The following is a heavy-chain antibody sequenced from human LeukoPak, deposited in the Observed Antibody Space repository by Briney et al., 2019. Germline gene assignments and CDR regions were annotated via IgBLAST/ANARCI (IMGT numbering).Heavy chain of an antibody. Sequence: GASVKVSCKASGYTFTGYYMHWVRQAPGQGLEWMGWINPNSGGTNYAQKFQGRVTMTRDMSTSTVYMELSSLRSEDTAVYYCARAGAPPFYDSNYYYYMDVWGKGTTVTVSS. J-gene: IGHJ6*03. D-gene: IGHD3-3*01. CDR3: ARAGAPPFYDSNYYYYMDV. CDR1: GYTFTGYY. CDR2: INPNSGGT. V-gene: IGHV1-2*02.